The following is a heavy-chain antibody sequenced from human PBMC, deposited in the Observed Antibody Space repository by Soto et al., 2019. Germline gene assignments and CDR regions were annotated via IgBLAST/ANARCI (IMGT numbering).Heavy chain of an antibody. V-gene: IGHV4-30-4*01. CDR2: IYYSGST. J-gene: IGHJ4*02. CDR1: GGSISSGDYY. CDR3: ARVEMATIKY. Sequence: PSETLSLTCTVSGGSISSGDYYWSWIRQPPGKGLEWIGYIYYSGSTYYNPSLRSRVTISVDTSKNQFSLKLSFVSDVVTAVYYCARVEMATIKYWGQGTLVTVSS. D-gene: IGHD5-12*01.